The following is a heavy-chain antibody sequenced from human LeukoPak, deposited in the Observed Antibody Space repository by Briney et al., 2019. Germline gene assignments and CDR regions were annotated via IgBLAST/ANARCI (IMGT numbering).Heavy chain of an antibody. Sequence: ASVKVSCKASGYTFTGYYMHWVRQAPGQGLEWMGRINPNSGGTNYAQKFQGRVTMTRDTSISTAYMGLSRLRSDDTAVYYCARESSVWYYHYWGQGTLVTVSS. V-gene: IGHV1-2*06. CDR2: INPNSGGT. CDR3: ARESSVWYYHY. CDR1: GYTFTGYY. J-gene: IGHJ4*02. D-gene: IGHD6-19*01.